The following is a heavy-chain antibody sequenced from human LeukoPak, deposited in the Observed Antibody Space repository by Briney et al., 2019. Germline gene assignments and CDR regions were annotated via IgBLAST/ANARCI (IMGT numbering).Heavy chain of an antibody. CDR3: ARETTVTGVGYFDY. V-gene: IGHV3-21*01. CDR2: ISSSSSYI. D-gene: IGHD4-11*01. J-gene: IGHJ4*02. CDR1: GFTFSSYS. Sequence: PGGSLRLSCAASGFTFSSYSMNWVRQAPGKGLEWVSSISSSSSYIYYADSVKGRFTISRDNAKNSLYLQMNSLRAEDTAVYYCARETTVTGVGYFDYWGQGTLVTVSS.